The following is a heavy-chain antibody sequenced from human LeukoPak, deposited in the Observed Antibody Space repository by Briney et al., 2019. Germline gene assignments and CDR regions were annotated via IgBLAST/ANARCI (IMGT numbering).Heavy chain of an antibody. CDR2: ISSSSSYI. V-gene: IGHV3-21*01. D-gene: IGHD1-26*01. J-gene: IGHJ4*02. Sequence: GGSLRLSCAASGFTFSSYSMNWVRQAPGKGLEWVSSISSSSSYIYYADSVKGRFTISRDNAKNSLYLQMNSLRAEDTAVYYCARDADSGSYYQAIGYWGQGTLATVSS. CDR1: GFTFSSYS. CDR3: ARDADSGSYYQAIGY.